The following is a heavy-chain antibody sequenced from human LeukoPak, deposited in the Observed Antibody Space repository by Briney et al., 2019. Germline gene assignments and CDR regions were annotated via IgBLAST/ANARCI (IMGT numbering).Heavy chain of an antibody. Sequence: ASVKASCKASGYTFTSYAMNWVRQAPGQGLEWMGWINTNTGNPTYAQGFTGRFVFSLDTSVSTAYLQISSLKAEDTAVYYCAEDGGSSSWYSFDYWGQGTLVTVSS. CDR1: GYTFTSYA. CDR2: INTNTGNP. D-gene: IGHD6-13*01. V-gene: IGHV7-4-1*02. J-gene: IGHJ4*02. CDR3: AEDGGSSSWYSFDY.